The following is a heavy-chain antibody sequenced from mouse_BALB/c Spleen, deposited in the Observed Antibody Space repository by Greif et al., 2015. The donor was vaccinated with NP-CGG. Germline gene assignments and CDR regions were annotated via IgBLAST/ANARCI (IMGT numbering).Heavy chain of an antibody. V-gene: IGHV1-9*01. CDR2: ILPGSGST. Sequence: QVQLQQSGAELMKPGASVKISCKATGYTFSSYWIEWVKQRPGHGLEWVGEILPGSGSTNYNEKFKGKATFTADTSSNTAYMQLSSLTSEDSAVYYCARRDYRYGAYWGQGTLVTVSA. D-gene: IGHD2-14*01. CDR1: GYTFSSYW. J-gene: IGHJ3*01. CDR3: ARRDYRYGAY.